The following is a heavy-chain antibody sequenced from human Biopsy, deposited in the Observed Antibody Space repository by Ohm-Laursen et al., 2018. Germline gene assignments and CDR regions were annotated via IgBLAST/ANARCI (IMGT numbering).Heavy chain of an antibody. CDR3: ARHPTGFWFDP. CDR1: GDSISDSFHF. CDR2: VYDSGST. V-gene: IGHV4-61*05. J-gene: IGHJ5*02. Sequence: GTLSLTCRVSGDSISDSFHFWSWIRQPPGKGLEWIANVYDSGSTNYNPSLKSRVTISLDTSKNQFSLKLNSVTAADTAVYYCARHPTGFWFDPWGQGTLVTVSS.